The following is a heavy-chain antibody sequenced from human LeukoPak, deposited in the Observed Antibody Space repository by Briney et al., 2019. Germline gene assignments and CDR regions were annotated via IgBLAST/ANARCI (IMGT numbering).Heavy chain of an antibody. V-gene: IGHV1-18*04. D-gene: IGHD2-15*01. CDR2: ISPYNGNT. J-gene: IGHJ5*02. CDR3: ARGGVGHCSGGSCPTSWFDP. CDR1: GYTFTSYY. Sequence: ASVKVSCKASGYTFTSYYMHWVRQAPGQGLEWMGWISPYNGNTDYPQKVRGRVTMTTDTSTSTAYMELRSLRSDDTAVYYCARGGVGHCSGGSCPTSWFDPWGQGTLVTVSS.